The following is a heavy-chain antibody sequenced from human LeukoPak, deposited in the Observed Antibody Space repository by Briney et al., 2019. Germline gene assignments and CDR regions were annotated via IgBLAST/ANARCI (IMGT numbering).Heavy chain of an antibody. D-gene: IGHD2/OR15-2a*01. J-gene: IGHJ6*03. CDR1: GFTFSSYA. Sequence: GGSLRLSCAASGFTFSSYAMSWVRQAPGKGLEWVSAISGSGGSTYYADSVKGRFTISRDNSKNTLYLQMNSLRAEDTAVYYCAKSRRIWRLPYYYYYMDVWGKGTTVTVSS. CDR2: ISGSGGST. CDR3: AKSRRIWRLPYYYYYMDV. V-gene: IGHV3-23*01.